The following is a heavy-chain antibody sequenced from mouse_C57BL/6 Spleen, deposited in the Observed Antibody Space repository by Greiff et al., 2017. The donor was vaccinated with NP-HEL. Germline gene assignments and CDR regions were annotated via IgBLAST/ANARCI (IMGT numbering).Heavy chain of an antibody. V-gene: IGHV1-22*01. J-gene: IGHJ4*01. CDR1: GYTFTDYN. Sequence: VQLQQSGPELVKPGASVKMSCKASGYTFTDYNMHWVKQSHGKSLEWIGYINPNNGGTSYNQKFKGKATLTVNKSSSTAYMELRSLTSEDSAVYYCARGKVYDGYSGAMDYWGQGTSVTVSS. D-gene: IGHD2-3*01. CDR3: ARGKVYDGYSGAMDY. CDR2: INPNNGGT.